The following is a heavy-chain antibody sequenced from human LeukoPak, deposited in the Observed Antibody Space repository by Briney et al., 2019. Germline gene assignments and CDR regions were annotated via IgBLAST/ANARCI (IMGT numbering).Heavy chain of an antibody. Sequence: ASVKVSCKASGYTFTGHYMHWVRQAPGQGLEWMGWINPRNAATNYAQKFQGRVTMTRDTSTGTIYMEMTSLRSDDTAMYYCARDLIKEGILRYFDWSTGDAFDIWGQGTMVTVSS. CDR2: INPRNAAT. J-gene: IGHJ3*02. D-gene: IGHD3-9*01. CDR3: ARDLIKEGILRYFDWSTGDAFDI. V-gene: IGHV1-2*02. CDR1: GYTFTGHY.